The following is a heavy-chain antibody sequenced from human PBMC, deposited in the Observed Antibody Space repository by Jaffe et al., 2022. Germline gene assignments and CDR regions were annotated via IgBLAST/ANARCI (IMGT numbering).Heavy chain of an antibody. CDR1: GGSFSGYY. CDR2: INHSGST. J-gene: IGHJ5*02. D-gene: IGHD3-10*01. V-gene: IGHV4-34*01. CDR3: ARFRNLSRGWFRELSTVGFDP. Sequence: QVQLQQWGAGLLKPSETLSLTCAVYGGSFSGYYWSWIRQPPGKGLEWIGEINHSGSTNYNPSLKSRVTISVDTSKNQFSLKLSSVTAADTAVYYCARFRNLSRGWFRELSTVGFDPWGQGTLVTVSS.